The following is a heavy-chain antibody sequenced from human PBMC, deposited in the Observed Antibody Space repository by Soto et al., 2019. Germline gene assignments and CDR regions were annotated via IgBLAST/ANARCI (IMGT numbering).Heavy chain of an antibody. V-gene: IGHV1-69*08. D-gene: IGHD3-3*01. J-gene: IGHJ6*03. CDR3: AREVVTIFGVVPHYYYMDV. CDR2: IIPILGIA. Sequence: QVQLVQSGAEVKKPGSSVKVSCKASGGTFSSYTISWVRQAPGQGLEWMGRIIPILGIANYAQKFQGRVTITADKSTSKAYMELSSLRSEDTAVYYCAREVVTIFGVVPHYYYMDVWGKGTTVTVSS. CDR1: GGTFSSYT.